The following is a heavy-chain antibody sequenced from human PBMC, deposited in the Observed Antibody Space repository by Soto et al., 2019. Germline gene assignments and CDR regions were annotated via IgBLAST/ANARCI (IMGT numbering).Heavy chain of an antibody. Sequence: ASVKVSCKASGYTFTSYGISWVRQAPGQGLEWMGWISAYNGNTNYAQKLQGRVTMTTDTSTSTAYMELRSLRSDDTAVYYCARGRNVLRFLEWFLDGMDVWGQGTTVTVSS. J-gene: IGHJ6*02. CDR2: ISAYNGNT. D-gene: IGHD3-3*01. V-gene: IGHV1-18*04. CDR1: GYTFTSYG. CDR3: ARGRNVLRFLEWFLDGMDV.